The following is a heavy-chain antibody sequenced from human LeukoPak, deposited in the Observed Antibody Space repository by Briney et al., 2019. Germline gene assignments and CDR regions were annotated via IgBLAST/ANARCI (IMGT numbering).Heavy chain of an antibody. Sequence: PGRSLRLSCAASGFTFSRYGLHWVRRAPGKGLEWVTVIANDGKDKKYADSVKGRFTISRDNSKSTLYLQMNSLRAEDTGVYYCAKDQQVGAAAYYFDSWGQGTLVTVSS. CDR1: GFTFSRYG. V-gene: IGHV3-30*18. CDR3: AKDQQVGAAAYYFDS. J-gene: IGHJ4*02. D-gene: IGHD2-2*01. CDR2: IANDGKDK.